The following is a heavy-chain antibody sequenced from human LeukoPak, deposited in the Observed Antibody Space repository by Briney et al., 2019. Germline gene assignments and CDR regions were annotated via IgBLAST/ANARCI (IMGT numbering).Heavy chain of an antibody. D-gene: IGHD2-8*02. Sequence: ASVKVSCKASGYTFTGYYMHWVRQARGQGLEWMGWINPNSGGTNYAQKFQGRVTMTRDTSISTAYMELSRLRSDDTAVYYCARGVFSGVWLYYYYMDVWGKGTTVTVSS. CDR3: ARGVFSGVWLYYYYMDV. CDR2: INPNSGGT. J-gene: IGHJ6*03. CDR1: GYTFTGYY. V-gene: IGHV1-2*02.